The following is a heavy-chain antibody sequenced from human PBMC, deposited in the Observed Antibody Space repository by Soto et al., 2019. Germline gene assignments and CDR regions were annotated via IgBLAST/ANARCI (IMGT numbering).Heavy chain of an antibody. J-gene: IGHJ4*02. CDR1: GFTFSSYW. CDR2: IKQDGSEK. Sequence: EVQLVESGGGLVQPGGSLRLSCAASGFTFSSYWMSWVRQAPGKGLEWVANIKQDGSEKYYVDSVKGRFTISRDNAKNSLYLQMNSLRAEDTAVYYCARTSSYGDLLFDYWGQGTLVTVSS. CDR3: ARTSSYGDLLFDY. V-gene: IGHV3-7*05. D-gene: IGHD4-17*01.